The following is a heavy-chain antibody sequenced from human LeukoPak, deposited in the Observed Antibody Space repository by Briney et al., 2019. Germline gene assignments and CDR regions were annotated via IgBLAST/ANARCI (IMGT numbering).Heavy chain of an antibody. CDR3: ARLWGPPITWRYSSSTEGYYYYMDV. D-gene: IGHD2-2*01. V-gene: IGHV4-39*01. J-gene: IGHJ6*03. CDR2: IYYSGST. Sequence: PSETLSLTCTVSGGSISSSSYYWGWIRQPPGKGLEWIGSIYYSGSTYYNPSLKSRVTISVDTSKNQFSLKLSSVTAADTAVYYCARLWGPPITWRYSSSTEGYYYYMDVWGKGTTVTVSS. CDR1: GGSISSSSYY.